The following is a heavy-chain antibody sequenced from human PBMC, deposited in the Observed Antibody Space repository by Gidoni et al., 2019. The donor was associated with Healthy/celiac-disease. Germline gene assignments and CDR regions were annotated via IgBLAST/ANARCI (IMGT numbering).Heavy chain of an antibody. D-gene: IGHD6-19*01. CDR3: AKDLDSSGWYAYDAFDI. CDR1: GFTFSRYA. V-gene: IGHV3-23*01. Sequence: EVQLLESGGGLVQPGGSLRLSCAASGFTFSRYAMSWVRQAPGKGLEWVSAMSGSGGSTYYADSVKGRFTISRDNSKNTLYLQMNSLRAEDTAVYYCAKDLDSSGWYAYDAFDIWGQGTMVTVSS. J-gene: IGHJ3*02. CDR2: MSGSGGST.